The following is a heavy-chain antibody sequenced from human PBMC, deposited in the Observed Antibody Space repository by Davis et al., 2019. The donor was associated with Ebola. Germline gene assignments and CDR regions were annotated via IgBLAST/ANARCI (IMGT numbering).Heavy chain of an antibody. J-gene: IGHJ4*02. CDR1: GFTFSIYT. Sequence: GGSLRLSCAVSGFTFSIYTMSWVRQAPGKGLEWVANIKQDGSEKYYVDSVKGRFTISRDNAKNSLYLQMNSLRAEDTAVYYCARELGAFYGDALDYWGQGTLVTVSS. CDR3: ARELGAFYGDALDY. V-gene: IGHV3-7*03. D-gene: IGHD4-17*01. CDR2: IKQDGSEK.